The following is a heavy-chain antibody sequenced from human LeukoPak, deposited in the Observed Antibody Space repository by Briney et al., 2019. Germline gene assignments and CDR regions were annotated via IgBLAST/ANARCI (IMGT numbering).Heavy chain of an antibody. CDR2: IIPIFGTA. CDR1: GGTFSSYA. CDR3: ASKYYDILTGYPY. Sequence: SVKVSCKASGGTFSSYAISWVRQAPGQGLEWMGGIIPIFGTANYAQKFQGRVTITADKSTSTAYMELSSLRSEDTAVYYCASKYYDILTGYPYWGEGTLVTVSS. D-gene: IGHD3-9*01. V-gene: IGHV1-69*06. J-gene: IGHJ4*02.